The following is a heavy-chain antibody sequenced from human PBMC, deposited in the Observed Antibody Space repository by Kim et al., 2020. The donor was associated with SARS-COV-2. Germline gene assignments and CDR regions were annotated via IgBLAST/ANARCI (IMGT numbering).Heavy chain of an antibody. V-gene: IGHV1-18*01. CDR2: T. CDR3: AREGLLGFDY. J-gene: IGHJ4*02. D-gene: IGHD2-15*01. Sequence: TNDAHKLQGRVTMTTDTSTSTAYMELRSLRSDDPAVYYCAREGLLGFDYWGQGTLVTVSS.